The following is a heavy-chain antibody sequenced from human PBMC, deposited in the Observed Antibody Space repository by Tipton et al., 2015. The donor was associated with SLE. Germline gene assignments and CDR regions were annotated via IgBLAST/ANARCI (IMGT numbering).Heavy chain of an antibody. CDR3: ATQGPSTGAFDY. D-gene: IGHD1-14*01. V-gene: IGHV4-39*07. CDR1: GGSISNTDYL. J-gene: IGHJ4*02. Sequence: LSLTCTVSGGSISNTDYLWGWIRQPPGRGLEWLGLIHDSGTTYYHPSLKSRVIISVDTSKNEFSLKVNSVTAADTAMYYCATQGPSTGAFDYWGQGTLVTVSS. CDR2: IHDSGTT.